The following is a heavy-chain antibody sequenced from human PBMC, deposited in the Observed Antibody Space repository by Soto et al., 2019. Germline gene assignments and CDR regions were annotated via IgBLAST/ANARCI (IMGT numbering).Heavy chain of an antibody. CDR1: GGSVSSGSYY. Sequence: SETLSLTCTVSGGSVSSGSYYWSWIRQPPGKGLEWIGYIYYSGGTNYNPSLKSRVTISVDTSKNQFSLKLSSVTAADTAVYYCARSLRGYSYGYSPGWFDPWGQGTLVTVSS. CDR3: ARSLRGYSYGYSPGWFDP. J-gene: IGHJ5*02. CDR2: IYYSGGT. D-gene: IGHD5-18*01. V-gene: IGHV4-61*01.